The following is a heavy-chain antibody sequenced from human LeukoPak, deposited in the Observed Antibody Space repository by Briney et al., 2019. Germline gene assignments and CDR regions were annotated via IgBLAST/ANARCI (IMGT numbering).Heavy chain of an antibody. CDR1: GYSLTSYD. Sequence: GASVKVSCKGSGYSLTSYDINWVRQATGQGLEWMGWMNPNSGNTGYAQKFQGRVIMTRNTSISTAYMELSSLRSEDTAVYYCARGQFSRDFDYWGQGTLVTVSS. V-gene: IGHV1-8*01. CDR2: MNPNSGNT. J-gene: IGHJ4*02. CDR3: ARGQFSRDFDY. D-gene: IGHD2/OR15-2a*01.